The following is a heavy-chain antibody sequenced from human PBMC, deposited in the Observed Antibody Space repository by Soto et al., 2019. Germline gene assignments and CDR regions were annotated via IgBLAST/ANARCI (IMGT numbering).Heavy chain of an antibody. CDR2: ISYDGSNK. CDR1: GFTFSSYA. D-gene: IGHD3-9*01. J-gene: IGHJ4*02. Sequence: QVQLVESGGGVVQPGRSLRLSCAASGFTFSSYAMHWVRQAPGKGLEWAAVISYDGSNKYYADSVKGRFTISRDNSKNTLYLQMNSLRAEDTAVYYCARQVLRYFDYWGQGTLVTVSS. CDR3: ARQVLRYFDY. V-gene: IGHV3-30-3*01.